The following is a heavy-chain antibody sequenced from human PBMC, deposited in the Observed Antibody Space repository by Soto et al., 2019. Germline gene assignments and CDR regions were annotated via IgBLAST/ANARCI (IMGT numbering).Heavy chain of an antibody. J-gene: IGHJ4*02. V-gene: IGHV3-23*01. D-gene: IGHD3-3*01. Sequence: EVQLLESGGCLVQPGGSLRLSCAASGFTFSSYAMSWVRQAPGKGLERVSAISGSGGSTYYADSVKGRFTISRDNSKNTLYLQMNSLRAEDTAVYYCAKADFGVVMMNYWGQGTLVTVSS. CDR1: GFTFSSYA. CDR2: ISGSGGST. CDR3: AKADFGVVMMNY.